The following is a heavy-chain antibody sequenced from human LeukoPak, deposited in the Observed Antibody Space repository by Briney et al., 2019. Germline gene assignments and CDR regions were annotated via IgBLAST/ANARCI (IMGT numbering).Heavy chain of an antibody. D-gene: IGHD2-2*01. J-gene: IGHJ6*03. CDR3: ARDTKGYMDV. Sequence: GESLKISCAASGFTFDDYGMSWVRQAPGKGLEWVSGVNWNGGSAGYADSVKGRFTISRDNAKNSLYLQMNSLRAEDTALYYCARDTKGYMDVWGKGTTVTVSS. CDR1: GFTFDDYG. V-gene: IGHV3-20*04. CDR2: VNWNGGSA.